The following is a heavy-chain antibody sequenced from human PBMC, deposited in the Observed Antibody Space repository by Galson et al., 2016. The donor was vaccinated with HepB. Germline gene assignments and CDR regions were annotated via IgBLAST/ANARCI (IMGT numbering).Heavy chain of an antibody. CDR2: IYYSGST. J-gene: IGHJ4*02. Sequence: SETLSLTCAVSGGSISSATYYWRWIRQPPGKGLEWIGYIYYSGSTNYNPSLKSRVTISIDKSKNQFFLKVTSVTAADTAVYYCARDRWDCSGGGCYPRITKFDYWGQGTLVTVSS. CDR3: ARDRWDCSGGGCYPRITKFDY. V-gene: IGHV4-61*05. CDR1: GGSISSATYY. D-gene: IGHD2-15*01.